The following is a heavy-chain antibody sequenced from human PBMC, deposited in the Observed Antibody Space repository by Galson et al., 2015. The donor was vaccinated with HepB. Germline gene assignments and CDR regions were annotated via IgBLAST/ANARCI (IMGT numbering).Heavy chain of an antibody. V-gene: IGHV1-18*01. D-gene: IGHD2-2*01. CDR1: GYTFTGYG. Sequence: SVKVSCKASGYTFTGYGISWVRQAPGQGLEWMGWISAYNGNTNYAQKLQGRVTMTTDTSTSTAYMELRSLRSDDTAVYYCARDCSSTSCYYYYYGMDVWGQGTTVTVSS. CDR3: ARDCSSTSCYYYYYGMDV. CDR2: ISAYNGNT. J-gene: IGHJ6*02.